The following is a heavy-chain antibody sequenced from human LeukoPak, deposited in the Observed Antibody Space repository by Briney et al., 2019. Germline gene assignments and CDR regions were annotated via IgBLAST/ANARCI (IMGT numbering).Heavy chain of an antibody. V-gene: IGHV3-30-3*01. CDR2: ISYDGSNK. D-gene: IGHD6-6*01. CDR3: ARERSSLAGAFDI. J-gene: IGHJ3*02. CDR1: GFTFGSYA. Sequence: GGSLRLSCAASGFTFGSYAMHWVRQAPGKGLEWVAVISYDGSNKYYADSVKSRFTISRDNSKNTLYLQMNSLRAEDTAVYYCARERSSLAGAFDIWGQGTMVTVSS.